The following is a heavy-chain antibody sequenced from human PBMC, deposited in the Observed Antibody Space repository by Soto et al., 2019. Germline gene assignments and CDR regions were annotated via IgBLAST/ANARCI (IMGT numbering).Heavy chain of an antibody. D-gene: IGHD5-12*01. Sequence: SQTLSLTCAISGDSVSRNSAAWNLIRQSPSRGLEWLGRTYYRSKWYNDYAVSVKSRITINPDTSKNQFSLQLNSVTPEDTAVYYCARGYSGYDYGAFDIWGQGTMVTVSS. CDR1: GDSVSRNSAA. V-gene: IGHV6-1*01. CDR3: ARGYSGYDYGAFDI. J-gene: IGHJ3*02. CDR2: TYYRSKWYN.